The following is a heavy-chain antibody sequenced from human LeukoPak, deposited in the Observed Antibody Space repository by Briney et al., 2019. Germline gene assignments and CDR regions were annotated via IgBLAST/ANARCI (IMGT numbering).Heavy chain of an antibody. CDR3: ARDSGRDGYNFAAFDI. D-gene: IGHD5-24*01. Sequence: PSQTLSLTCTVSGGSISSYYWSWIRQPPGKGLEWIGYIYYSGSTKYNPSLKSRVTISVDTSKNQFSLKLSSVTAADTAVYYCARDSGRDGYNFAAFDIWGQGTMVTVSS. CDR1: GGSISSYY. J-gene: IGHJ3*02. V-gene: IGHV4-59*01. CDR2: IYYSGST.